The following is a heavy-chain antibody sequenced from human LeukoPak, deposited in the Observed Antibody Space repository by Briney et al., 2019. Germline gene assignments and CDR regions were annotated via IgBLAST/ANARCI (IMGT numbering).Heavy chain of an antibody. Sequence: GGSLRLSRAASGFTFSNYGMHWVRQAPGKGLEWVAVIWYDAGNKYYADSVKGRFTISRDTSKNTLYLQMNSLRAEDTAVYYCARVSSSGWSVADYWGQGTLVTVSS. J-gene: IGHJ4*02. V-gene: IGHV3-33*01. CDR1: GFTFSNYG. D-gene: IGHD6-19*01. CDR3: ARVSSSGWSVADY. CDR2: IWYDAGNK.